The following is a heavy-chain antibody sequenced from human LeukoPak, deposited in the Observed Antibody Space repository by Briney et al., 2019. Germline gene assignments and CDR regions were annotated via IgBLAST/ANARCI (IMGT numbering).Heavy chain of an antibody. V-gene: IGHV1-18*01. D-gene: IGHD5-18*01. J-gene: IGHJ4*02. CDR1: GYTFTNYG. CDR3: ARGGYSYGSLFDY. CDR2: ISAYNGYT. Sequence: ASVKVSCKASGYTFTNYGVSRVRQAPGQGLEWMGWISAYNGYTNYAQKLQVRVTMTTDTSTSTAYMELRSLTSDDTAVYYCARGGYSYGSLFDYWGQGTLVTVSS.